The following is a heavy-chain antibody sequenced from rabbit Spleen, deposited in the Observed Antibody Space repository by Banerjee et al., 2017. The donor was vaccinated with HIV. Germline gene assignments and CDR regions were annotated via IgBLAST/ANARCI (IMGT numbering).Heavy chain of an antibody. CDR2: INTGGSGSG. V-gene: IGHV1S45*01. J-gene: IGHJ6*01. D-gene: IGHD4-1*01. CDR1: GFTLSSSYW. CDR3: ARDLDGVIGWNFGW. Sequence: QEQLVESGGGLVKPGASLTLTCTASGFTLSSSYWICWVRQAPGKGLEWIGCINTGGSGSGYYASWAKGRFAISKTSSTTVTLQMTSLTAADTATYFCARDLDGVIGWNFGWWGPGTLVTVS.